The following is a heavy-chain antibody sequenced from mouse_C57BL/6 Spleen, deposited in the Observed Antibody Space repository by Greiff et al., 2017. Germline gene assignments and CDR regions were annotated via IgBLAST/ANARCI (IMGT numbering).Heavy chain of an antibody. Sequence: VQLQQPGAELVRPGSSVKLSCKASGYTFTSYWMHWVKQRPIQGLEWIGNIDPSDSETHYNQQFKDKATLTVDKSSSTAYMQLSSLTSEDSAVYYCARRYGSSPYYFDYWGKGTTLTVSS. CDR2: IDPSDSET. CDR1: GYTFTSYW. D-gene: IGHD1-1*01. V-gene: IGHV1-52*01. CDR3: ARRYGSSPYYFDY. J-gene: IGHJ2*01.